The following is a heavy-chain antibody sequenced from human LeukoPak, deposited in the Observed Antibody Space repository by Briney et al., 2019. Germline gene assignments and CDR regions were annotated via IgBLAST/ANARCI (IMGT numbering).Heavy chain of an antibody. V-gene: IGHV3-15*01. J-gene: IGHJ6*02. CDR3: LSGSGYYYYYYGMDV. CDR1: GFTFSNAW. D-gene: IGHD3-22*01. Sequence: GGSLRLSCAASGFTFSNAWMSWVRQAPGKGLEWVGRIKSKTDGGTTDYAAPVKGRFTISRDDSKNTLYLQMNSLKTEGTAVYYCLSGSGYYYYYYGMDVWGQGTTVTVSS. CDR2: IKSKTDGGTT.